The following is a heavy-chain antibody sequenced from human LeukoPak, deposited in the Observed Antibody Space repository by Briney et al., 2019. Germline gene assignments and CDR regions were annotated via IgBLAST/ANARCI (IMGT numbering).Heavy chain of an antibody. V-gene: IGHV3-30*18. D-gene: IGHD2-2*01. Sequence: GGSLRISCAASGFTFSSYGMHWVRQAPGKGLEWVAVISYDGSDKNYADSVKGRFTISGDNSNNRVYLQMNSLRAEDTAVYYCAKVPRYCSSTSCPDFDYWGQGTLVTVSS. CDR1: GFTFSSYG. CDR3: AKVPRYCSSTSCPDFDY. CDR2: ISYDGSDK. J-gene: IGHJ4*02.